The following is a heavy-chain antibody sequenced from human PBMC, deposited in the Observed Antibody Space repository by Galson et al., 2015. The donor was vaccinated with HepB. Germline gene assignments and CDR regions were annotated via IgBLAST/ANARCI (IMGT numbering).Heavy chain of an antibody. V-gene: IGHV3-48*01. CDR3: ARGGSDSWGRAFDI. CDR2: INDGGSLK. CDR1: GFTFSSYN. D-gene: IGHD2-21*01. J-gene: IGHJ3*02. Sequence: SLRLSCAASGFTFSSYNINWVRQAPGQGLEWISYINDGGSLKYYADSVKGRFTISRDNAKDSLYLQMNSLRGEDTAVYFCARGGSDSWGRAFDIWGQGTMVTVSS.